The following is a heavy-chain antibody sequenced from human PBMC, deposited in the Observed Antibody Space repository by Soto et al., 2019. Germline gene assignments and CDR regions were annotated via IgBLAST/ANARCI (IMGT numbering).Heavy chain of an antibody. CDR2: MSYAGSNE. CDR1: GFTFSHYA. CDR3: AKDGSHNFDY. V-gene: IGHV3-30*18. D-gene: IGHD2-15*01. Sequence: QVQLVESGGGVVQPGRSLRLSCAASGFTFSHYAMHWVRQAPGKGLEWVALMSYAGSNEDYADSLKGRFTISRDTSKNTLYRQMNSLRAADTAVYSCAKDGSHNFDYWGQGTLVTFSS. J-gene: IGHJ4*02.